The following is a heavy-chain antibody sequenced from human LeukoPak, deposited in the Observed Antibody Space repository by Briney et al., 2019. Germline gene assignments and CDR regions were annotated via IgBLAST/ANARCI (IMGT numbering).Heavy chain of an antibody. CDR2: LSWNSADI. D-gene: IGHD1-26*01. CDR1: GFTFNDYA. CDR3: AKGRYSGSHNALDY. Sequence: GGSLRLSCAASGFTFNDYAMYWVRQAPGKGLEWVSGLSWNSADIAYADSVRGRFTISRDNAKNSLYLQLSSLSPEDTALYFCAKGRYSGSHNALDYWGQGTLVTVSS. J-gene: IGHJ4*02. V-gene: IGHV3-9*01.